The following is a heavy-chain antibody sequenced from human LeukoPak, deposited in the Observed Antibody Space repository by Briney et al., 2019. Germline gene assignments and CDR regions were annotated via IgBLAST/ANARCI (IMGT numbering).Heavy chain of an antibody. Sequence: PGGSLRLSCGVSGITLSNYAMSWVRQAPGKGLEWVAGLSGSAGGTTYADSVKGRFTISRDNSKNTLYLQMNSLRAEDTAVYYCAKTRGISISGVVPLCDYWGQGTLVTVSS. CDR1: GITLSNYA. J-gene: IGHJ4*02. D-gene: IGHD3-3*01. CDR3: AKTRGISISGVVPLCDY. CDR2: LSGSAGGT. V-gene: IGHV3-23*01.